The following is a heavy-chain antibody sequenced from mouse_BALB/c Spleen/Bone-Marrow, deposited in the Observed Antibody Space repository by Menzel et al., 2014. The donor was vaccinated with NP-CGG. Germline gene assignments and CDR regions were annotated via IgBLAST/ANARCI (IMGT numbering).Heavy chain of an antibody. CDR2: INPDSSTI. CDR3: ARIGYCGGFAY. CDR1: GFDFSRYW. Sequence: EVKLVESGGGLVQPGGSLKLYCAASGFDFSRYWMSWVRQAPGKGLEWIGEINPDSSTINYTPSPKDTFIISRDNPNHTLYLQMSKVRSEDTGVYYCARIGYCGGFAYWGQGTLVTVSA. V-gene: IGHV4-1*02. D-gene: IGHD2-3*01. J-gene: IGHJ3*01.